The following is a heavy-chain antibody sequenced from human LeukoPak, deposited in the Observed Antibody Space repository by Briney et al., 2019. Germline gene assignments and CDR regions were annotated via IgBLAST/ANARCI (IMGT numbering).Heavy chain of an antibody. CDR1: GGSISSYY. Sequence: ASETLSLTCTVSGGSISSYYWSWIRQPPGKGLEWIGYIYYSGSTNYNPSLKSRVTISVDTSKNQFSLKLSSLTAADTAVYYCARAGVRGVIKYNWFDPWGQGTLVTVSS. CDR3: ARAGVRGVIKYNWFDP. D-gene: IGHD3-10*01. J-gene: IGHJ5*02. CDR2: IYYSGST. V-gene: IGHV4-59*01.